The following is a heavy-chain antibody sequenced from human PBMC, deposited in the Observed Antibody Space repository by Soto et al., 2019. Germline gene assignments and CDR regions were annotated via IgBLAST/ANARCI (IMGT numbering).Heavy chain of an antibody. CDR2: IIPIFGTA. V-gene: IGHV1-69*01. CDR1: GGTFSSYA. J-gene: IGHJ6*02. CDR3: AATHCSSTSCYIGYGMDV. D-gene: IGHD2-2*02. Sequence: QVQLVQSGAEVKKPGSSVKVSCKASGGTFSSYAISWVRQAPGQGLEWMGGIIPIFGTANYAQKFQGRVTITADESTSTAYMELSSLRSEDTAVYYCAATHCSSTSCYIGYGMDVWGQGTTVTVPS.